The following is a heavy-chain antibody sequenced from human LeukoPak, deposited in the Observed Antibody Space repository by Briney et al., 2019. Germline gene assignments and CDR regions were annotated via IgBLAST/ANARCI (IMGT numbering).Heavy chain of an antibody. J-gene: IGHJ4*02. D-gene: IGHD3-10*01. Sequence: PSETLSLTCAVYGGSFSGYYWSWIRQPPGKGLEWIGEINHIGSTKYRPSLKSRVTISVDTSKNQFSLKLSSVTAADTAVYYCARASITMVRGVFDYWGQGTLVTVSS. CDR2: INHIGST. CDR3: ARASITMVRGVFDY. CDR1: GGSFSGYY. V-gene: IGHV4-34*01.